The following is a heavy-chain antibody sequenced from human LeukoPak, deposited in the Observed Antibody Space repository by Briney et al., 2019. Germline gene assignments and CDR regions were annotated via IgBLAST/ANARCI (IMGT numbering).Heavy chain of an antibody. CDR2: INPNSGGT. D-gene: IGHD5-18*01. J-gene: IGHJ4*02. CDR1: GYTFTGYY. CDR3: ARVGYSYGYDFDY. Sequence: ASVKVSCKASGYTFTGYYMHWVRQAPGQGLEWMGRINPNSGGTNYAQKFQGRVTMTRDTSISTAYMELSRLRSDDTAVYYCARVGYSYGYDFDYWGRGTLVTVSS. V-gene: IGHV1-2*06.